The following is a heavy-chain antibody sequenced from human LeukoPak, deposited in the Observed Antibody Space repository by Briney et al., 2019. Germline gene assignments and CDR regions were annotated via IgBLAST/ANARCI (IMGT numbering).Heavy chain of an antibody. CDR3: ARESSYGKTGYYYYMDV. J-gene: IGHJ6*03. D-gene: IGHD5-18*01. Sequence: SETLSLTCTVSGGSISTSNYYWGWVRQPPGKGLEWIGYIYYSGSTNYNPSLKSRVTISVDTSKNQFSLKLSSVTAVDTAVYYCARESSYGKTGYYYYMDVWGKGTTVTISS. V-gene: IGHV4-61*01. CDR1: GGSISTSNYY. CDR2: IYYSGST.